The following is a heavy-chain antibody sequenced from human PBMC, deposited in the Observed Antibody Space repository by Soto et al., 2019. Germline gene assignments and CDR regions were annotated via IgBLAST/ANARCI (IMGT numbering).Heavy chain of an antibody. V-gene: IGHV4-39*01. CDR3: ARHSTTTVVTPGVFNWYFDL. J-gene: IGHJ2*01. CDR1: GGSISSSSYY. Sequence: SETLSLTCTVSGGSISSSSYYWGWIRQPPGKGLEWIGSIYYSGSTYYNPSLKSRVTISVDTSKNQFSLKLSSVTAADTAVYYCARHSTTTVVTPGVFNWYFDLWGRGTLVTVSS. CDR2: IYYSGST. D-gene: IGHD4-17*01.